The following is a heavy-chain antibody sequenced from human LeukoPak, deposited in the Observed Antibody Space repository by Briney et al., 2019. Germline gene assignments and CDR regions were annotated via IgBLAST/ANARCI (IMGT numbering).Heavy chain of an antibody. CDR1: GFTFSSYA. D-gene: IGHD3-22*01. V-gene: IGHV3-30-3*01. J-gene: IGHJ4*02. Sequence: PGGSLRLSCAASGFTFSSYAMHWVRQAPGKGLEWVAVISYDGSNKYYADSVKGRFTISRDNAKNSLYLQMNSLRAEDTAVYYCARADSSVYLEVFDYGGKGPLVTVS. CDR3: ARADSSVYLEVFDY. CDR2: ISYDGSNK.